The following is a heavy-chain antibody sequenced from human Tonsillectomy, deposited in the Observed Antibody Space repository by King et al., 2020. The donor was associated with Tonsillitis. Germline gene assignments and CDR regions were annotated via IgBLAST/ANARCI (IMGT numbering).Heavy chain of an antibody. CDR2: ISTSSTYI. J-gene: IGHJ6*02. CDR3: ARHHPPYYSILSGSGADPKNAIDV. Sequence: VQLVESGGGLVKPGGSLRLSCAASGFTFSSYGMNWVRQAPGKGLEWVSSISTSSTYIYYADSLKGRFTISRDNAKNSLYLQMNSLRAEDTAVYFCARHHPPYYSILSGSGADPKNAIDVWGQGTTVTVSS. D-gene: IGHD3-9*01. V-gene: IGHV3-21*01. CDR1: GFTFSSYG.